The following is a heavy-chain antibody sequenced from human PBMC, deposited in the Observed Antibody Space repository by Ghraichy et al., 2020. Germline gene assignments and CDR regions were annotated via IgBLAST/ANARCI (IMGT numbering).Heavy chain of an antibody. Sequence: SCAASGFTFSSYGMHWVRQAPGKGLEWVAVIWYDGSNKYYADSVKGRFTISRDNSKNTLYLQMNSLRAEDTAVYYCARDKGGSGWYAVDYWGQGTLVTVSS. CDR1: GFTFSSYG. CDR2: IWYDGSNK. J-gene: IGHJ4*02. CDR3: ARDKGGSGWYAVDY. V-gene: IGHV3-33*01. D-gene: IGHD6-19*01.